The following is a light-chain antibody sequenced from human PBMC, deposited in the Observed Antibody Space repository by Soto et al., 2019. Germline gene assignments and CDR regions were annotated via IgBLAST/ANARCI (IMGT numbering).Light chain of an antibody. CDR2: HAS. V-gene: IGKV1-5*01. Sequence: DIQMTQSPSTLSASIGDRVTITCRASQTINNWLAWYQQKPGKAPNLLIYHASNLETGVPSRFSGSAFGTEFTLTISSLQPDDFATYYCQHYNSYPRTFGQGTKVDIK. CDR3: QHYNSYPRT. J-gene: IGKJ1*01. CDR1: QTINNW.